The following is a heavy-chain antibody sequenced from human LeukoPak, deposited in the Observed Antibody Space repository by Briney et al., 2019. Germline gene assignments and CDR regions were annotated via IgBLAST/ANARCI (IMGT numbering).Heavy chain of an antibody. V-gene: IGHV4-39*01. CDR3: ARSRGYSGYDY. CDR1: GGSISSSTYY. CDR2: LYYSGST. J-gene: IGHJ4*02. Sequence: SETLSLTCTVSGGSISSSTYYWGWIRQPPGKGLEWIGSLYYSGSTYYNPSLRSRVTISVDTSNNQFSLKLSSLTAADTAVYYCARSRGYSGYDYWGQGTLVTVSS. D-gene: IGHD5-12*01.